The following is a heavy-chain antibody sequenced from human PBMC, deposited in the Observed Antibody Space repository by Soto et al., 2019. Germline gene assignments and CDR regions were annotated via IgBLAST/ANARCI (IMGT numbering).Heavy chain of an antibody. J-gene: IGHJ6*02. Sequence: EVQLLESGGGLVQPGGSLRLSCAASGLTFSSHAMSWVRQAPGKGLQWVSAISGSGGVTYYADSVKGRFTISRDNSKNTLYLQMNSRRAEDPAVYYCAKNITVTTPHYGMDVWGQGTTVTVSS. D-gene: IGHD4-17*01. CDR2: ISGSGGVT. CDR1: GLTFSSHA. V-gene: IGHV3-23*01. CDR3: AKNITVTTPHYGMDV.